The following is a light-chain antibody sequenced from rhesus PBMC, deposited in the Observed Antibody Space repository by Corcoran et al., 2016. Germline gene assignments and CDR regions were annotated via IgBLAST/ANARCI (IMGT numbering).Light chain of an antibody. CDR2: GAS. J-gene: IGKJ2*01. Sequence: EIVMTQSPATLSLSPGERATLSCRASQSVSSYVAWYQQKPEQAPRLLIYGASSRATGIPDRFSGSGSVTDFTLIISRLEPGDVGVYYCQQYNNWNSFGQGTKVEIK. CDR1: QSVSSY. V-gene: IGKV3S9*01. CDR3: QQYNNWNS.